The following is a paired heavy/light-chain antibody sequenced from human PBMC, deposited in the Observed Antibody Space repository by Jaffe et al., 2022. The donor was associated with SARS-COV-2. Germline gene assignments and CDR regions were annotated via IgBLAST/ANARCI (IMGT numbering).Heavy chain of an antibody. Sequence: QITLKESGPTLVKPTQTLTLTCTFSGFSLSTSGVGVGWIRQPPGKALEWLAVIFWNDDKRYSPSLKSRLNITKDTSINQVVLTMTNMDPVDTATYYCAHFYYDFWTGYYTGIAGESLYFDFWGLGTLVTVSS. V-gene: IGHV2-5*01. CDR3: AHFYYDFWTGYYTGIAGESLYFDF. J-gene: IGHJ4*02. CDR1: GFSLSTSGVG. D-gene: IGHD3-3*01. CDR2: IFWNDDK.
Light chain of an antibody. V-gene: IGKV1-12*02. CDR3: QQANSFPS. J-gene: IGKJ1*01. CDR2: AAS. Sequence: DIQMTQSPSSVSASVGDRVTITCRASQDISSWLAWYQQKPGKTPKLLIFAASSLQSGVPSRFSGNGSGTDFTLTISSLQPEDFATYYCQQANSFPSFGQGTKVEIK. CDR1: QDISSW.